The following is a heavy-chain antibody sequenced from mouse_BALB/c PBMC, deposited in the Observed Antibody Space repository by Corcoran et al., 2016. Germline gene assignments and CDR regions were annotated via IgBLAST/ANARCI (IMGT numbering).Heavy chain of an antibody. Sequence: EVQLQQSGPELVKPGASVKMSCKASGYTFTSYVMHWVKQKPGQGLEWIGYINPYNDGTKYNEKFKDKATLTADKSSSTAYMQLSSLTSEDSAVYYCATYDGYHAMDYWGQGTSVTVSS. J-gene: IGHJ4*01. D-gene: IGHD2-3*01. V-gene: IGHV1S136*01. CDR3: ATYDGYHAMDY. CDR2: INPYNDGT. CDR1: GYTFTSYV.